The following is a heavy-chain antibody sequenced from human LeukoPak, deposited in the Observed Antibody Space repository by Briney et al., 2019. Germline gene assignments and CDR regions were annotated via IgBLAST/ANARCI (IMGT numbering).Heavy chain of an antibody. D-gene: IGHD3-16*02. CDR1: GDSVSSNSAA. CDR2: TYYRSKWYN. Sequence: SQTLSLTCAISGDSVSSNSAAWNWIRQSPSRGLEWLGRTYYRSKWYNDYAVSVKSRITINPDTSKNQFSLQLNSVTPEDTAVYYCARDSNYDYVWGSYCYTGDYFDYWGQGTLVTVSS. V-gene: IGHV6-1*01. CDR3: ARDSNYDYVWGSYCYTGDYFDY. J-gene: IGHJ4*02.